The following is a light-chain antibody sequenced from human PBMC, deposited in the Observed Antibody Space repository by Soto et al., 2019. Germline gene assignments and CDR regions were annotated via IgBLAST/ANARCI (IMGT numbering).Light chain of an antibody. Sequence: IQMTQSPSTLSSSVGASVTVTCRASQTIGSWVAWYQQKPGKAPNLLIYDASTLESGVPSRFSGSGSGTEFTLNISSLQPEDFATYYCQQFHSFSRTFGQGTKVDIK. CDR3: QQFHSFSRT. CDR2: DAS. CDR1: QTIGSW. J-gene: IGKJ1*01. V-gene: IGKV1-5*01.